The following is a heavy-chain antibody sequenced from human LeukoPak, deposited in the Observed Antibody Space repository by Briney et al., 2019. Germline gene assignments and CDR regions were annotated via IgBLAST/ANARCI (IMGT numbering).Heavy chain of an antibody. J-gene: IGHJ4*02. V-gene: IGHV3-30*04. CDR3: ARGGYYDYVWGSPPFDH. Sequence: SCKASGYTFTGYYMHWVRQAPGKGLEWVAVISYDGRKKYYADSVKGRFTISRDNSKNTLYLQMNSLRAEDTAVYYCARGGYYDYVWGSPPFDHWGQGTLVTVSS. CDR2: ISYDGRKK. D-gene: IGHD3-16*01. CDR1: GYTFTGYY.